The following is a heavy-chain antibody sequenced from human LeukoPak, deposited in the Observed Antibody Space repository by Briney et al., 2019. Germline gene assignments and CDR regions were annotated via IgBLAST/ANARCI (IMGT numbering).Heavy chain of an antibody. CDR3: ARVARMTSYDAFDI. CDR1: GYTFIGYY. D-gene: IGHD3-9*01. Sequence: ASVRVSCKASGYTFIGYYMHWVRQAPGQGLEWMGWINPISGGTNYAQNFQGRVTITRDTSISTAYMELSSLRSDDAAVYYCARVARMTSYDAFDIWGQGTMVTVSS. CDR2: INPISGGT. V-gene: IGHV1-2*02. J-gene: IGHJ3*02.